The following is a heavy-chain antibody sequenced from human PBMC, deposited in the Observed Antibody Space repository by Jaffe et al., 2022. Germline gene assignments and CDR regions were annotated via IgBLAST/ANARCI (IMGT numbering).Heavy chain of an antibody. D-gene: IGHD2-15*01. CDR2: IKQDGSEK. V-gene: IGHV3-7*01. Sequence: EVQLVESGGGLVQPGGSLRLSCAASGFTFSSYWMSWVRQAPGKGLEWVANIKQDGSEKYYVDSVKGRFTISRDNAKNSLYLQMNSLRAEDTAVYYCASLIVSDAFDIWGQGTMVTVSS. J-gene: IGHJ3*02. CDR1: GFTFSSYW. CDR3: ASLIVSDAFDI.